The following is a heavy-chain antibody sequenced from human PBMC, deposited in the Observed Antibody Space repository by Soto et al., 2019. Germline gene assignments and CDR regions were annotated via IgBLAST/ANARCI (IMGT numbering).Heavy chain of an antibody. V-gene: IGHV3-53*01. J-gene: IGHJ6*02. CDR1: GFTVSSNY. CDR2: IYSGGST. D-gene: IGHD2-15*01. CDR3: ARDIGLRRGYYTLDV. Sequence: EVQLVESGGGLIQPGGSLRLSCAASGFTVSSNYMSWVRQAPGKGLEWVSVIYSGGSTYYADSVKGRFTISRDNSKNTVYLQMNSLRAEDTALYYCARDIGLRRGYYTLDVWGQGTTVTVSS.